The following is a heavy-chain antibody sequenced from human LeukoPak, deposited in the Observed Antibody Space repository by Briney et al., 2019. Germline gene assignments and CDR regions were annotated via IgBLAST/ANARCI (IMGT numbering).Heavy chain of an antibody. CDR1: GGTFSSYA. J-gene: IGHJ5*02. CDR2: IIPTFGTA. CDR3: ARDQGGDRRWFDP. V-gene: IGHV1-69*05. Sequence: SVKVSCKASGGTFSSYAISWVRQAPGQGLEWMGGIIPTFGTANYAQKFQGRVTITTDESTSTAYMELSSLRSEDTAVYYCARDQGGDRRWFDPWGQGTLVTVSS.